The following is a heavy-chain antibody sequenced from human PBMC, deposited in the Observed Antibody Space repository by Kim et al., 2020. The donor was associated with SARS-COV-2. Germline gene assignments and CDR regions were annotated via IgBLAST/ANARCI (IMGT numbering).Heavy chain of an antibody. J-gene: IGHJ4*02. CDR2: ISYDGSNK. V-gene: IGHV3-30*04. D-gene: IGHD1-26*01. Sequence: VGSLRLSCAASGFTFSSYAMHWVRQAPGKGLEWVAVISYDGSNKYYADSVKGRFTISRDNSKNTLYLQMNSLRAEDTAVYYCARERGELVFDYWGQGTLV. CDR1: GFTFSSYA. CDR3: ARERGELVFDY.